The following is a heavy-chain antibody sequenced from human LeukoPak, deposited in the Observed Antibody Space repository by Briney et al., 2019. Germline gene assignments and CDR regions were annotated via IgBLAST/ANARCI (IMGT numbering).Heavy chain of an antibody. J-gene: IGHJ4*02. CDR3: AKDRHNWGLDY. CDR1: GFTFSSYA. D-gene: IGHD7-27*01. Sequence: GGSLRLSCAASGFTFSSYAMNWVRQAPRMGLEWVSGISDNEYSTYYADSVQGRFTISRDNSNNILYLQMNSLRAEDTAVYYCAKDRHNWGLDYWGQGTLVTVSS. V-gene: IGHV3-23*01. CDR2: ISDNEYST.